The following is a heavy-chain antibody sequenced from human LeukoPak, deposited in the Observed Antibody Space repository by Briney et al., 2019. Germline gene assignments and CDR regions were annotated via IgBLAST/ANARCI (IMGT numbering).Heavy chain of an antibody. Sequence: SETLSLTCGVSGGSITTTNWWSWVRQPPGQGLEWIGEIHLSGRTNYTPSLNSRVTLALDTSKNHLSLSLTSVTAADTAVYYCSRENGAFSPFGYWGQGTLVTVPS. CDR3: SRENGAFSPFGY. D-gene: IGHD2-8*01. V-gene: IGHV4-4*02. CDR1: GGSITTTNW. J-gene: IGHJ4*02. CDR2: IHLSGRT.